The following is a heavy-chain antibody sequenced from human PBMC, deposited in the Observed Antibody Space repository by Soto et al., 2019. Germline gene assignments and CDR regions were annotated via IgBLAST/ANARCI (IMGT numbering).Heavy chain of an antibody. CDR1: GYTFTSYY. CDR3: ATDPSRSVGSCDSGARENCLDT. Sequence: ASVKISCKASGYTFTSYYMHWVRHAPGQGLEWMGIINPSGGSTSYAQKLQGRVTMTRDTSTSTVYMELSSLRSEDTAVYYCATDPSRSVGSCDSGARENCLDTWHQESTVTVSS. V-gene: IGHV1-46*04. CDR2: INPSGGST. J-gene: IGHJ5*01. D-gene: IGHD2-15*01.